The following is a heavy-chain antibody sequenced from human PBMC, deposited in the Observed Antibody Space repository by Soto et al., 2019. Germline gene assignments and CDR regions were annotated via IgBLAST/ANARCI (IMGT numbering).Heavy chain of an antibody. CDR3: ARVRYSDDSRALNWYFAL. V-gene: IGHV3-66*01. J-gene: IGHJ2*01. D-gene: IGHD3-22*01. CDR2: IYSGGST. CDR1: GFTVSSNY. Sequence: EVQLVESGGGLVQPGGSLRLSCAASGFTVSSNYMSWVRQAPGKGLEWVSVIYSGGSTSYADSVKGRFTISRDNSKNTLYLQMSSLGAEDAAGYSCARVRYSDDSRALNWYFALWGSGTRVSVSS.